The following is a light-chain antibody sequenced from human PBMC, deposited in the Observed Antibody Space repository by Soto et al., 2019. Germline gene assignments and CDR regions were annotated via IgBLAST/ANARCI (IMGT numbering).Light chain of an antibody. J-gene: IGLJ1*01. CDR2: EVT. CDR3: ASYAGSRTSV. CDR1: SDIGNYNL. V-gene: IGLV2-23*02. Sequence: QSAVTQPASVSGSPGQSVTISCSGSDIGNYNLVSWYQHLPGRAPKLLIFEVTMRPSGISDRFSGSKSASTASLTISGLQAEDEGDYYCASYAGSRTSVFGSGTKLTVL.